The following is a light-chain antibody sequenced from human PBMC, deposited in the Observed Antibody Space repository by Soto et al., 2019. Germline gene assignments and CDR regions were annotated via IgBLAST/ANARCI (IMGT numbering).Light chain of an antibody. Sequence: EIVLTQSPATLSLSPGDRAILSCRASQSISSALAWYQQKPGQAPRLLIYDASDRATGIPARFSGSRSGTDFTLTISRLEPEDFAVYYCQQYGSSGTFGQGTKVEIK. J-gene: IGKJ1*01. CDR3: QQYGSSGT. V-gene: IGKV3-20*01. CDR1: QSISSA. CDR2: DAS.